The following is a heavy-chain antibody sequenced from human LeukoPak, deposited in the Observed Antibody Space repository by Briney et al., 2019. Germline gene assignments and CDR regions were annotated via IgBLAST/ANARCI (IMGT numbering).Heavy chain of an antibody. CDR3: ARDHTGWLRGWYFDL. CDR1: GDSITDDY. D-gene: IGHD5-24*01. Sequence: SETLSLTCTVSGDSITDDYYTWIRQPAGKGLEWIGRIHSGGTTNYNPSLMSRVTLSIDKSKKYISLILTSVTAADTALYYCARDHTGWLRGWYFDLWGRGTLVTVSS. CDR2: IHSGGTT. V-gene: IGHV4-4*07. J-gene: IGHJ2*01.